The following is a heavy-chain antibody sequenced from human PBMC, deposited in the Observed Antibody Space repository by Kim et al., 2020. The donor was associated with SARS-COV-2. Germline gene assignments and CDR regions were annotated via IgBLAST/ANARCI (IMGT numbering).Heavy chain of an antibody. CDR1: GGSFSGYY. CDR3: ARGAATYGSLLPYYYYGMDV. J-gene: IGHJ6*02. Sequence: SETLSLTCAVYGGSFSGYYWSWIRQPPGKGLEWIGEINHSGSTNYNPSLKSRVTISVDTSKNQFSLKLSSVTAADTAVYYCARGAATYGSLLPYYYYGMDVWGQGTTVTVSS. D-gene: IGHD3-10*01. V-gene: IGHV4-34*01. CDR2: INHSGST.